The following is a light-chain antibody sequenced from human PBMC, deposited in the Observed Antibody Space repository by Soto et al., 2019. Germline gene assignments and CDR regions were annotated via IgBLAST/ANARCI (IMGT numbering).Light chain of an antibody. V-gene: IGLV2-14*01. J-gene: IGLJ3*02. Sequence: QSVLTQPASVSGSPGQSITISCTGTSNDIGIYNYVSWFQHHPGTAPKLIIYEVTNRPSGVSDRFSGSKSDNTASLTISGLQAEDEADYYCSSYTISSTWVFGGGTKLTVL. CDR3: SSYTISSTWV. CDR2: EVT. CDR1: SNDIGIYNY.